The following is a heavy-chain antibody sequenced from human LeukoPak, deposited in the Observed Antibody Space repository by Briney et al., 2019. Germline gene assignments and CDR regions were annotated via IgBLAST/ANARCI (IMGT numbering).Heavy chain of an antibody. Sequence: SVKVSCKASGFTFTNSAVQWVRQARGQRLEWIGWIIVGSGITNYAQSLQGRLTLTRDMSTNTAYMELSSLRSDDTAVYYCAAELYGSNSDCCNFEVWGQGTMVTVSS. CDR2: IIVGSGIT. J-gene: IGHJ3*01. CDR3: AAELYGSNSDCCNFEV. CDR1: GFTFTNSA. V-gene: IGHV1-58*01. D-gene: IGHD4-23*01.